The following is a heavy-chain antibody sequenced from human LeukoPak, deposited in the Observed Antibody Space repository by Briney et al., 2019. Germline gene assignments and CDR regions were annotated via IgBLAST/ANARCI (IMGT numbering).Heavy chain of an antibody. CDR2: IYSGGGT. D-gene: IGHD4-17*01. Sequence: GSLRLSCAASGFTVSTNYMSWVRQAPGKGLEWVPLIYSGGGTYYADSVKGRFTISRDNSRNTLSLQMNSLRVDDTAVYYCARGFRSVTTWGYFDYWGQGALVTVSS. J-gene: IGHJ4*02. CDR1: GFTVSTNY. V-gene: IGHV3-66*01. CDR3: ARGFRSVTTWGYFDY.